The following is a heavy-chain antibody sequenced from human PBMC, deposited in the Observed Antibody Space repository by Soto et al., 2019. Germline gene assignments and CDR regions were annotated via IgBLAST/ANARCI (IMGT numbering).Heavy chain of an antibody. J-gene: IGHJ4*02. CDR3: ARAINDYYLDS. CDR2: IYSSSST. D-gene: IGHD3-16*01. CDR1: GGSVTTYY. V-gene: IGHV4-4*07. Sequence: LSLTCTVSGGSVTTYYWSWIRQPAGKGLEWIGHIYSSSSTNYNPSLKSRVTMSVDTSKNQFSLKLSSVTAADTAVYYCARAINDYYLDSWGQGTLVTVSS.